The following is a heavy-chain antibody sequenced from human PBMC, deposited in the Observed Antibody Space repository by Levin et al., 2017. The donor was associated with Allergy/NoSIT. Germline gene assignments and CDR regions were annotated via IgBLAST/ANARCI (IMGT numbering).Heavy chain of an antibody. CDR2: INHSGST. CDR3: ARGVTMVRGVYNWFDP. V-gene: IGHV4-34*01. J-gene: IGHJ5*02. CDR1: GGSFSGYY. D-gene: IGHD3-10*01. Sequence: SETLSLTCAVYGGSFSGYYWSWIRQPPGKGLEWIGEINHSGSTNYNPSLKSRVTISVDTSKNQFSLKLSSVTAADTAVYYCARGVTMVRGVYNWFDPWGQGTLVTVSS.